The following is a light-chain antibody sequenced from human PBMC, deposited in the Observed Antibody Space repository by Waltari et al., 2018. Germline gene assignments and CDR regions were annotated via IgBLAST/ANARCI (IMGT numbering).Light chain of an antibody. CDR3: QQLSGYPFT. CDR2: AVS. V-gene: IGKV1-9*01. Sequence: DIQLTQSPSFLSASVGDRVTITCRSSQDISTYLAWYQQKPGKAPKLLIQAVSTLQAGVPSRFSGGGSGTEFTLTISSLQPEDFATYCCQQLSGYPFTFGPGTKVDIK. J-gene: IGKJ3*01. CDR1: QDISTY.